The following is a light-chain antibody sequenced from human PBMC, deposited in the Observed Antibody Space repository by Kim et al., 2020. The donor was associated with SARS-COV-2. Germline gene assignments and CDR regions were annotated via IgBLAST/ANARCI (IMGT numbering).Light chain of an antibody. CDR3: QQYNTWYS. J-gene: IGKJ2*01. V-gene: IGKV1-5*03. CDR2: ETS. CDR1: QSVSHL. Sequence: LSTSVGDRVTITCRAVQSVSHLLAWYQQKPGKAPKVLIYETSKLKMGVPSRFSGSGFGTEFTLTISSLQPDDFATYYCQQYNTWYSFGQGTKLEI.